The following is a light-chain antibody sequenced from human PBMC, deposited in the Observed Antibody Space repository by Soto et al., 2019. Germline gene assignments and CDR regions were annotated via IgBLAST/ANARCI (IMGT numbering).Light chain of an antibody. CDR1: QSVSSSY. CDR2: GAS. V-gene: IGKV3-20*01. Sequence: EIVLTQSPGTLSLSPGERATISCRASQSVSSSYLAWYQQKPGQAPRLLIYGASSRATAIPDRFSGSGSGTDFTLTISRLEPEDFAVYYCQQYGSSVFTFGPGTKVDIK. J-gene: IGKJ3*01. CDR3: QQYGSSVFT.